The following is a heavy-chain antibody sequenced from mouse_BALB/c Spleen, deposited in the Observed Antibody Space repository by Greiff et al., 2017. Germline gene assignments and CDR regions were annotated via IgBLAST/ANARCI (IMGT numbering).Heavy chain of an antibody. CDR2: INPGSGGT. J-gene: IGHJ3*01. CDR3: AREYYYGSSYETY. D-gene: IGHD1-1*01. V-gene: IGHV1-54*01. CDR1: GYAFTNYL. Sequence: QVQLQQSGAELVRPGTSVKVSCKASGYAFTNYLIEWVKQRPGQGLEWIGVINPGSGGTNYNEKFKGKATLTADKSSSTAYMQLSSLTSDDSAVYVYAREYYYGSSYETYWGQGTLVTVSA.